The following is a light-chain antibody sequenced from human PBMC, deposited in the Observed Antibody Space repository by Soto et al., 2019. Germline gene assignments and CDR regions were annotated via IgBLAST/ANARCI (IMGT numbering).Light chain of an antibody. CDR2: AVS. V-gene: IGLV2-23*02. J-gene: IGLJ3*02. CDR1: SSDVGSYNL. Sequence: QSALTPPASVSGSPGQSITISCTGTSSDVGSYNLVSWYQQLPCKAPKLMIYAVSKRPSGVSNRFSGSKSGNTASLTISGLQAEDEADYYCCSYAGSSPVFGGGTKLTVL. CDR3: CSYAGSSPV.